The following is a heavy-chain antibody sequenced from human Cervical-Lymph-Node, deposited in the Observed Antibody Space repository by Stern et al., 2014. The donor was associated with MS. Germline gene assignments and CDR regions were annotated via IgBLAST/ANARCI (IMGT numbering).Heavy chain of an antibody. Sequence: QLVQSGAEVKKPGASVKVSCKASGYTFTSYYMHWVRQAPGQGLERMGIINPSGGSTSYAQKFQGRVTMTRDTSTSTVYMELSSLRSEDTAVYYCARDSIAARLDPWGQGTLVTVSS. CDR2: INPSGGST. V-gene: IGHV1-46*01. J-gene: IGHJ5*02. CDR3: ARDSIAARLDP. CDR1: GYTFTSYY. D-gene: IGHD6-6*01.